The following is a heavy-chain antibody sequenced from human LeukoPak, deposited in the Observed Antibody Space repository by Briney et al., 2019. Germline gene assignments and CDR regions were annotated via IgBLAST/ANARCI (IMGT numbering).Heavy chain of an antibody. J-gene: IGHJ4*02. CDR3: ARAPVITMVRGRYFDY. Sequence: PGGSLRLSCAASGFTFSDYYMSWIRQAPGKGLEWVSYISSSCSNIYYADSVKGRVTISRDNAKNSLYLQMNSLRAEDTAVDYCARAPVITMVRGRYFDYWGQGTLVTVSS. CDR1: GFTFSDYY. V-gene: IGHV3-11*04. CDR2: ISSSCSNI. D-gene: IGHD3-10*01.